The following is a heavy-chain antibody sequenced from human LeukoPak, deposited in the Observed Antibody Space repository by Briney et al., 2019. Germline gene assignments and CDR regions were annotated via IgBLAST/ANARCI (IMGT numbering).Heavy chain of an antibody. Sequence: PGGSLRLSCAASGFTFSSYGMHWVRQAPGKGLEWVAVISYDGSNKYYADSVKGRFTISRDNSKNTLYLQMNSLRAEDTAVYYCAKDGDIGGRPCYYFDYWGQGTLVTVSS. V-gene: IGHV3-30*18. CDR3: AKDGDIGGRPCYYFDY. CDR1: GFTFSSYG. J-gene: IGHJ4*02. CDR2: ISYDGSNK. D-gene: IGHD2-15*01.